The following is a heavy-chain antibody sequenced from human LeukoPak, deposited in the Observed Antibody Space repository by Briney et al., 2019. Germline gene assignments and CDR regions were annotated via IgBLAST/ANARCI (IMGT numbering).Heavy chain of an antibody. V-gene: IGHV3-21*01. CDR1: GFTFSSYS. D-gene: IGHD5-12*01. J-gene: IGHJ4*02. CDR2: ISSSSSYI. CDR3: ARDNLSGYDLPPSDFDY. Sequence: GGSLRLSCAASGFTFSSYSMNWVRQAPGKGLEWVSSISSSSSYIYYADSVKGRFTISRDNAKNSLYLQMNSLRAEDTAVYYCARDNLSGYDLPPSDFDYWGQGTLVTVSS.